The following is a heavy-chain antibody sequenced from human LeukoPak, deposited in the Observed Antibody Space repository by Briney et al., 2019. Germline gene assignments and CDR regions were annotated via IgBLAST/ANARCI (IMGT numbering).Heavy chain of an antibody. CDR2: IRYDGSNK. J-gene: IGHJ6*03. CDR1: GFTFSSYG. CDR3: AKGPGSSWLGYYYYYMDV. D-gene: IGHD6-13*01. Sequence: PGGSLRLSCAASGFTFSSYGMHWVRQAPGKGLEWVAFIRYDGSNKYYADSVKGRFTISRDNSKNTLYLQMNSLRAEDTAVYYCAKGPGSSWLGYYYYYMDVWGKGTTVTISS. V-gene: IGHV3-30*02.